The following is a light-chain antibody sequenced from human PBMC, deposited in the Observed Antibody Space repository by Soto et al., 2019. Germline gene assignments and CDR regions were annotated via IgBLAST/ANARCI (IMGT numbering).Light chain of an antibody. CDR2: GAT. CDR3: QQYYTYPRT. Sequence: AIPMPQSPPLISASTGDRVTLTCRASQGLGNSLAWYQQKPGQAPKLLIYGATTLQTGVPSRFSGRGSGTEFTLTISCLQSEDFATYYCQQYYTYPRTFAQGTKVEVK. J-gene: IGKJ1*01. CDR1: QGLGNS. V-gene: IGKV1-8*01.